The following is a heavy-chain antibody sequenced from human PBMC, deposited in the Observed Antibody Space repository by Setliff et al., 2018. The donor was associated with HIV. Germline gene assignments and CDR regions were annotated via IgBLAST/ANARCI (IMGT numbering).Heavy chain of an antibody. J-gene: IGHJ6*02. CDR3: ARGARLQYFDWPSYALDV. D-gene: IGHD3-9*01. CDR2: ISSSGAHI. V-gene: IGHV3-21*06. CDR1: EFTFSSYS. Sequence: PGGSLRLSCAASEFTFSSYSMNWVRQAPGTGLEWVASISSSGAHIFYAESPKGRFSVSRDNGRNFLYLQMSSLRADDTAIYYCARGARLQYFDWPSYALDVWGQGTTVTVSS.